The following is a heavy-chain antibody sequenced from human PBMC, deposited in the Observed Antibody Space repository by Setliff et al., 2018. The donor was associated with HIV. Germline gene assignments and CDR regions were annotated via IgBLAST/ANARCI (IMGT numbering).Heavy chain of an antibody. Sequence: SETLSLTCIVSGSSIDNYYWNWVRQPPGKGPEWIGNMCHNENGVTTNQNPSLKSRIVMYLDRTKNEFSLSLFSATTADTAVYYCARDRGSGWYGYFQQWGQGSQVTVSS. CDR3: ARDRGSGWYGYFQQ. CDR2: MCHNENGVTT. D-gene: IGHD6-19*01. CDR1: GSSIDNYY. J-gene: IGHJ1*01. V-gene: IGHV4-59*01.